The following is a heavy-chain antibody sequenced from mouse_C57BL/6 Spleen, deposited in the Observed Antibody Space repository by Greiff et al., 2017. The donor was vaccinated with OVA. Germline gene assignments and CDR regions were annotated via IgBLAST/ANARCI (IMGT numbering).Heavy chain of an antibody. CDR1: GYTFTDYY. Sequence: EVQLQQSGPELVKPGASVKISCKASGYTFTDYYMNWVKQSHGKSLEWIGDINPNNGGTSYNQKFKGKATLTVDKSSSTAYMELRSLTSEDSAVYYCARSRPYYSNRGDAMDYWGQGTSVTVSS. CDR3: ARSRPYYSNRGDAMDY. J-gene: IGHJ4*01. D-gene: IGHD2-5*01. CDR2: INPNNGGT. V-gene: IGHV1-26*01.